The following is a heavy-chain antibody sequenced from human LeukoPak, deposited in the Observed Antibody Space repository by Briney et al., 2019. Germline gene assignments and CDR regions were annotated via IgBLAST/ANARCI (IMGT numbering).Heavy chain of an antibody. J-gene: IGHJ5*02. CDR2: IDHSGST. V-gene: IGHV4-34*01. Sequence: PSETLSLTCAVYGGSFSGYYWNWVRQPPGKGPEWGGEIDHSGSTNYNPSLKSRVTISVDTSKNEFSLKLSSVTAADTAVYYCARVSNWFDPWGQGTLVTVSS. CDR1: GGSFSGYY. CDR3: ARVSNWFDP.